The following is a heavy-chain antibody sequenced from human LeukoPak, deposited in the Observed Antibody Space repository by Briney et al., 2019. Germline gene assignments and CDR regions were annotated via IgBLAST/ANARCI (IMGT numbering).Heavy chain of an antibody. J-gene: IGHJ4*02. CDR1: GFSFRTYA. CDR2: ITGSGGST. CDR3: AKASRYCGGDCYPEFDF. Sequence: PGGSLRLSCAASGFSFRTYAMSWVRQAPGKGLERVSGITGSGGSTSYADSVKGRFTISRDNFRNTLYLQMNSLRAEDTAVYSCAKASRYCGGDCYPEFDFWGQGTLVTVSS. D-gene: IGHD2-21*02. V-gene: IGHV3-23*01.